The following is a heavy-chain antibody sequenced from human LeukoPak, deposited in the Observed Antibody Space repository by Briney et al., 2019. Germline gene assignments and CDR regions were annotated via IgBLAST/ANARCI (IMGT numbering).Heavy chain of an antibody. CDR1: GYTLTELS. J-gene: IGHJ5*02. CDR2: FDPEDGET. Sequence: GASVKVSCKVSGYTLTELSMHWVRQAPGKGLEWMGGFDPEDGETIYAQKFQGRVTMTEDTSTDTAYMELSSPRSEDTAVYYCATSLWFGELPLSSNWFDPWGQGTLVTVSS. D-gene: IGHD3-10*01. V-gene: IGHV1-24*01. CDR3: ATSLWFGELPLSSNWFDP.